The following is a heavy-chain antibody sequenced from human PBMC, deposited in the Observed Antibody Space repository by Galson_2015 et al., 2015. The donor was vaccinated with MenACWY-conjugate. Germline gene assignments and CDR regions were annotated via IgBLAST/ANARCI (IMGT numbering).Heavy chain of an antibody. V-gene: IGHV5-51*01. Sequence: QSGAAVKKPGESLWISCKASGSSFSTYWIGWVRQVPGKGLGGVAMIYPGDSDTRYSSSFQGQVTFSTDKSISTAYLQWTSLSASDSAIYYCARQRKEFDFWGQGTLVTVSS. J-gene: IGHJ4*02. CDR1: GSSFSTYW. CDR3: ARQRKEFDF. CDR2: IYPGDSDT.